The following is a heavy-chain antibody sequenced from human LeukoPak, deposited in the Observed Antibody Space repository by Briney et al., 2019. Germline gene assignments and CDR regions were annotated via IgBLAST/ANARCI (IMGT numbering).Heavy chain of an antibody. CDR2: ISSSSDYT. CDR1: GLTFSIYE. J-gene: IGHJ4*02. Sequence: GGSLRLSCEASGLTFSIYEMNWVRLAPGKGLEWVPFISSSSDYTSYADSVKGRFTISRGNAKSSLYLQMNSLRAEDTAVYYCARCQYNSSPDFWGQGTLVTVSS. CDR3: ARCQYNSSPDF. V-gene: IGHV3-11*03. D-gene: IGHD6-19*01.